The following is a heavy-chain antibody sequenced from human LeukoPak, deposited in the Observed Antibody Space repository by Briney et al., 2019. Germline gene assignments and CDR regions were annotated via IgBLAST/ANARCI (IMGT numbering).Heavy chain of an antibody. J-gene: IGHJ6*04. D-gene: IGHD2-15*01. CDR1: GGSFSGYY. Sequence: SETLSLTCAVYGGSFSGYYWSWIRQPPGKGLEWIGEINHSGSTNYNPSLKSQVTISVDTSKNQLSLKLSSVTAADTAVYYCARVSLLFYYYGMDVWGKGTTVTVSS. CDR3: ARVSLLFYYYGMDV. CDR2: INHSGST. V-gene: IGHV4-34*01.